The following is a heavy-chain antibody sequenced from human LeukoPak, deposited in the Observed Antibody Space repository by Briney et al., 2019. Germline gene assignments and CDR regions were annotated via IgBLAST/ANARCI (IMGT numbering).Heavy chain of an antibody. CDR2: ISSSSSYI. D-gene: IGHD3-10*01. CDR1: GFTFSSYS. CDR3: ARYHGGSVRGVMAYYFDY. J-gene: IGHJ4*02. Sequence: GGSLRLSCAASGFTFSSYSMNWVRQAPGKGLEWVSSISSSSSYIYYADSVKGRFTISRDNSKNTLYLQMNSLRAEDTAVYYCARYHGGSVRGVMAYYFDYWGQGTLVTVSS. V-gene: IGHV3-21*01.